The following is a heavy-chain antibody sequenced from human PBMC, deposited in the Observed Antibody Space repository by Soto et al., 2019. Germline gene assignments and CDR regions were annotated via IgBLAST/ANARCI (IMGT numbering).Heavy chain of an antibody. J-gene: IGHJ4*02. CDR3: AGGVIYGPKYYFDS. Sequence: QLQLQESGSGLVKPSQTLSLTCAVSGDFISNGGYSWTWMRQPPGKGLEWIGYIYHSGSTYYNPSLKSRVTISVDSSKNQFSLILNSVTAADTAVYYCAGGVIYGPKYYFDSWGQGTLVTVSS. CDR1: GDFISNGGYS. V-gene: IGHV4-30-2*01. CDR2: IYHSGST. D-gene: IGHD3-10*01.